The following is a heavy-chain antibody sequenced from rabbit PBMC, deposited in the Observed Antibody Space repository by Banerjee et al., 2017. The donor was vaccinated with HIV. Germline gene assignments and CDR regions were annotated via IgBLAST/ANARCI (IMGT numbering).Heavy chain of an antibody. J-gene: IGHJ4*01. CDR2: INSSSGNT. V-gene: IGHV1S45*01. CDR1: GFTLINYW. Sequence: QQQLEESGGDLVKPGASLTLTCKTSGFTLINYWICWVRQAPGKGLEWIACINSSSGNTVYATWAKGRFTISKTSSTTVTLQMTSLTAADTATYFCARDLAGVIGWNFNLWGPGTLVTVS. CDR3: ARDLAGVIGWNFNL. D-gene: IGHD4-1*01.